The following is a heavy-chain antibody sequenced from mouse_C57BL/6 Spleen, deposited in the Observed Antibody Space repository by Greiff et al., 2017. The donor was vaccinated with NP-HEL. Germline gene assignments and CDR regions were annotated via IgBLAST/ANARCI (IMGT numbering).Heavy chain of an antibody. D-gene: IGHD2-5*01. Sequence: EVKLVESGGGLVKPGGSLKLSCAASGFTFSDYGMHWVRQAPEKGLEWVAYISSGSSTIYYADTVKGRFTISRDNAKNTLFLQMTSLRSEDTAMYYCAREDYSKYYFDYWGQGTTHTVSS. CDR2: ISSGSSTI. CDR1: GFTFSDYG. V-gene: IGHV5-17*01. CDR3: AREDYSKYYFDY. J-gene: IGHJ2*01.